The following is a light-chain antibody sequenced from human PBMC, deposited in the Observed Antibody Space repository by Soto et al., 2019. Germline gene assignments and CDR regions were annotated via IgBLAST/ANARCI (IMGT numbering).Light chain of an antibody. CDR1: TSDVGGYNF. V-gene: IGLV2-14*01. CDR3: CSYRATNTWV. CDR2: EVT. J-gene: IGLJ3*02. Sequence: QSALTQPASVSGSPGQSITISCTGTTSDVGGYNFVSWYQQYPGKVPKFIIYEVTNRPSGVSNRFSGSKSGNTASLTISGLQADDEADYYCCSYRATNTWVFGGGTKVTVL.